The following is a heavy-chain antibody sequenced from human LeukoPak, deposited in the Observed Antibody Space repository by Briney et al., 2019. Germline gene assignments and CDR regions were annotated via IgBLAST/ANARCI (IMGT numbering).Heavy chain of an antibody. Sequence: PSETLSLTCTVSGDSVNSGSYYWRWIRQPPGKGLECIGYIYYSGSTNYNPSLKSRVTISVDTSKSQFSLKLSSVTAADTAVYYCARLYRWYFDLWGRGTLVTVSS. CDR2: IYYSGST. J-gene: IGHJ2*01. V-gene: IGHV4-61*01. CDR1: GDSVNSGSYY. D-gene: IGHD1-26*01. CDR3: ARLYRWYFDL.